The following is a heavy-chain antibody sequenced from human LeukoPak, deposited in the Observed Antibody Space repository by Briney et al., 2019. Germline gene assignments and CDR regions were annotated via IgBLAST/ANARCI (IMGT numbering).Heavy chain of an antibody. D-gene: IGHD6-13*01. CDR3: ARAYRPSIAAAGPFDY. V-gene: IGHV1-69*01. CDR2: IIPIFGTA. CDR1: GGTFSGYA. Sequence: SVKVSCKASGGTFSGYAISWVRQAPGQGLEWMGGIIPIFGTANYAQKFQGRVTITADESTNTAYMELSSLRSEDTAVYYCARAYRPSIAAAGPFDYWGQGTLVTVSS. J-gene: IGHJ4*02.